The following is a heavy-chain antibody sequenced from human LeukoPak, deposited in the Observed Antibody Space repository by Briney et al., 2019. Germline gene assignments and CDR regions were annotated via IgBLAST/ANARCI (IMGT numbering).Heavy chain of an antibody. CDR2: INWNSDKI. J-gene: IGHJ4*02. CDR1: GFTFDDYA. CDR3: GKDMRKKSGYPSFDS. Sequence: GGSLRLSCAASGFTFDDYAMHWVRQIPGKGLEWVSGINWNSDKIAYADSVKGRFTISRDNAKNSLYLQMNGLRSEDTALYYCGKDMRKKSGYPSFDSWGQGTQVTVSS. D-gene: IGHD3-3*01. V-gene: IGHV3-9*01.